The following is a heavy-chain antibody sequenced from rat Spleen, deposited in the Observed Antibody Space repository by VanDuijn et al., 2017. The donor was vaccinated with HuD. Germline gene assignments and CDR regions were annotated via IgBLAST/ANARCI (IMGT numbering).Heavy chain of an antibody. CDR3: TRDRDTYEVMDA. CDR2: ITNTGGST. J-gene: IGHJ4*01. Sequence: EVKLVESGGGLVQPGRSLKLSCAASGFNFNDHWMTWIRQAPGKGLEWVASITNTGGSTYYPDSVKGRFTISRDNAKSTLYLQMNSLRSEDTATYYCTRDRDTYEVMDAWGQGASVTVSS. D-gene: IGHD2-1*01. V-gene: IGHV5-31*01. CDR1: GFNFNDHW.